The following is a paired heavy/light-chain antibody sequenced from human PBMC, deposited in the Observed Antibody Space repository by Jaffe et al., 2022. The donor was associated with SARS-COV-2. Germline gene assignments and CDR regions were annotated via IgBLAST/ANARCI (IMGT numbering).Light chain of an antibody. CDR2: AAF. J-gene: IGKJ3*01. CDR1: QGISNY. CDR3: QKYNSAPFT. V-gene: IGKV1-27*01. Sequence: DIQMTQSPSSLSASVGDRVTITCRASQGISNYLAWYQQKPGKVPKLLIYAAFTLQSGVPSRFSGSGSGTDFTLTISSLQPEDVGTYYCQKYNSAPFTFGPGTKVDIK.
Heavy chain of an antibody. CDR3: VRVFDYLVDY. V-gene: IGHV1-8*01. Sequence: QVQLVQSGAEVKKPGASVKVSCKASGYTFTSYDINWVRQATGQGLVWMGWMNPNSGDTGYAKSFQGRVTMTWNTSISTAYMELNSLRSEDTAVYYCVRVFDYLVDYWGQGTLVTVSS. D-gene: IGHD5-12*01. CDR1: GYTFTSYD. CDR2: MNPNSGDT. J-gene: IGHJ4*02.